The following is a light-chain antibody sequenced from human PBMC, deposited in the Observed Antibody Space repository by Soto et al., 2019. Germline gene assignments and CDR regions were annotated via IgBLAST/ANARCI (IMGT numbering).Light chain of an antibody. CDR1: QSVSSSY. CDR2: GAS. V-gene: IGKV3-20*01. CDR3: QQYGSSLFT. Sequence: ENLFSQSPSTPSFSPRGKATPSLRGRQSVSSSYLAWYQQKPGQAPRLLIYGASSRATGIPDRFSGSGSGTDFTLTISRLEPEDFAVYYCQQYGSSLFTFGQGTRLEIK. J-gene: IGKJ5*01.